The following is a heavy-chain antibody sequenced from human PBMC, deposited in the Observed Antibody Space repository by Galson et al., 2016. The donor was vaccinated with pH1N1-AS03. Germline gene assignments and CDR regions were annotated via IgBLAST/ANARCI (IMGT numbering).Heavy chain of an antibody. J-gene: IGHJ4*02. CDR1: TDNFVDYG. D-gene: IGHD3-22*01. Sequence: SVKVSCKASTDNFVDYGISWVRQTPGQGLEWMGGIVPFSVTTDYAQKFQGRISITADESTSTAYMELSSLTSEDPAVYYCARDRYHGLPGDYYESAYWGQGTLVTVSS. CDR3: ARDRYHGLPGDYYESAY. V-gene: IGHV1-69*13. CDR2: IVPFSVTT.